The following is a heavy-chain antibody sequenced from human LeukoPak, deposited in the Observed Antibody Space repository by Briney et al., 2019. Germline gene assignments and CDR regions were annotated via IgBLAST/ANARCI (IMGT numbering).Heavy chain of an antibody. J-gene: IGHJ4*01. CDR1: GFTFSSYG. Sequence: GGSLRLSCAASGFTFSSYGMHWVRQAPGKGLEWVAVIWYDGSNKYYADSVKGRFTISRDNSKNTLYLQMNSLRAEDTAVYYCARGPGSSGGAYVGDYWGHGTLVTVSS. V-gene: IGHV3-33*01. CDR2: IWYDGSNK. D-gene: IGHD3-22*01. CDR3: ARGPGSSGGAYVGDY.